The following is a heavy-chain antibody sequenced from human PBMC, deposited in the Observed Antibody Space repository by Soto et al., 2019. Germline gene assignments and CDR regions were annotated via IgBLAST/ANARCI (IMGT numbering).Heavy chain of an antibody. D-gene: IGHD2-8*01. Sequence: SETLSLTCTVSGGSISSSSYYWGWIRQPPGKGLEWIGSIYYSGSTYYNPSLKSRVTISVDTSKNQFSLKLSSVTAADTAVYYCARRTDIVLMVYGYDYWGQGTLVTVSS. V-gene: IGHV4-39*01. CDR3: ARRTDIVLMVYGYDY. CDR1: GGSISSSSYY. CDR2: IYYSGST. J-gene: IGHJ4*02.